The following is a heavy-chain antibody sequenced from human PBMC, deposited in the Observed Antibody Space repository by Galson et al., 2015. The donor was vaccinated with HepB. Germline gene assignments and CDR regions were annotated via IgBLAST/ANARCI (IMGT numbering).Heavy chain of an antibody. CDR3: ARSPVTARVAPFDY. J-gene: IGHJ4*02. D-gene: IGHD6-6*01. Sequence: SLRLSCAASGFTFDFAMSWVRQAPGKGLEWVSTFSGSGGNTYYADSVKGRFTISRDNSKTTLYLQMNSLRVEDTAVYYCARSPVTARVAPFDYWGQGTLVTVSS. CDR2: FSGSGGNT. V-gene: IGHV3-23*01. CDR1: GFTFDFA.